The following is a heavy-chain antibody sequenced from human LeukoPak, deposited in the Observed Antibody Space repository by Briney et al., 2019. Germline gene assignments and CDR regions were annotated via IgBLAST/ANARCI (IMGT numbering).Heavy chain of an antibody. CDR1: GYTFTSYG. D-gene: IGHD2-2*01. V-gene: IGHV1-18*01. Sequence: ASVKVSCKASGYTFTSYGISWVRQAPGQGLEWMGWVSAYNGDTNYAQKLQGRVTMTTDTSTSTAYMELRSLRSDDTAVYYCAKDRGSTYFDYWGQGTLVTVSS. CDR3: AKDRGSTYFDY. CDR2: VSAYNGDT. J-gene: IGHJ4*02.